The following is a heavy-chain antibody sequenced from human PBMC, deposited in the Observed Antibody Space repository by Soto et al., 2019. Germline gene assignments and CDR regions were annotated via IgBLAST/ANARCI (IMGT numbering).Heavy chain of an antibody. CDR1: GFTFSSYG. D-gene: IGHD2-2*01. CDR2: IWYDGSNK. V-gene: IGHV3-33*01. CDR3: ARGLRSQLYYHYYFLDV. Sequence: GGSLRLSCAASGFTFSSYGMHWVRQAPGKGLEWVAVIWYDGSNKYYADSVKGRFTISRDNSKNTLYLQMNSLRAEDTAVYYCARGLRSQLYYHYYFLDVWGKGTTVTVSS. J-gene: IGHJ6*03.